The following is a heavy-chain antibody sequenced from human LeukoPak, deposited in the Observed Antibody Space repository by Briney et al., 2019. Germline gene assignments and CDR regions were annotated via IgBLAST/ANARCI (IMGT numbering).Heavy chain of an antibody. Sequence: ASVKVSCKASGYTFTGFYMHWVRQAPGQGLEWMGWINPNSGGTNYAQKFQVRVTMTRDTSISTGYMELSRLRSDDTAVYFCARRTDYSSSSFDYWGQGTLVTVSS. V-gene: IGHV1-2*02. J-gene: IGHJ4*02. CDR3: ARRTDYSSSSFDY. CDR2: INPNSGGT. CDR1: GYTFTGFY. D-gene: IGHD6-6*01.